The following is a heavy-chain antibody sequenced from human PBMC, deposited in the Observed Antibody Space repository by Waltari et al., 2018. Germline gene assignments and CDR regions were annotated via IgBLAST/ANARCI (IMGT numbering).Heavy chain of an antibody. J-gene: IGHJ4*02. CDR2: VHHSGKT. Sequence: QVQLQESGQGLAKPSGTLSLTCAVSGDSISGNYWWSWVRQSPEKGLEWIGQVHHSGKTHYIPSLQSRVAISLDKPKNHFSLNLISVTAADTAIYYCAGDRAIGLFFDYWGRGTLVTVSS. CDR3: AGDRAIGLFFDY. D-gene: IGHD2-2*01. V-gene: IGHV4-4*02. CDR1: GDSISGNYW.